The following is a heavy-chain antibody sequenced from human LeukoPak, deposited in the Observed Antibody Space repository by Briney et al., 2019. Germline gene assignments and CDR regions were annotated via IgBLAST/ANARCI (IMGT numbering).Heavy chain of an antibody. CDR1: GFTFSSYG. D-gene: IGHD4-17*01. J-gene: IGHJ6*03. CDR2: IWYDGINK. Sequence: PGGSLRLSCAASGFTFSSYGMHWVRQAAGKGLEWVAVIWYDGINKFHADSVKGRFTISRDNSKNTLYLQMNSLRAEDTAVYYCAKDRTTVTTGDSVMDVWGKGTTVTVSS. V-gene: IGHV3-33*06. CDR3: AKDRTTVTTGDSVMDV.